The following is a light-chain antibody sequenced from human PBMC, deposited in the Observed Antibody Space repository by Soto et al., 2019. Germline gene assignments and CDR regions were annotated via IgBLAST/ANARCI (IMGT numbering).Light chain of an antibody. J-gene: IGLJ3*02. V-gene: IGLV2-23*02. Sequence: QSALTQPASVSGSRGQSITISCTGTSSKVGSYNFVSWYRQYPGKAPELIIYEVSQRPSTFFNRFSGSKSGNTASLTISGLQSDDEADYYCCSYAGNNALVFGGGTKLTVL. CDR1: SSKVGSYNF. CDR3: CSYAGNNALV. CDR2: EVS.